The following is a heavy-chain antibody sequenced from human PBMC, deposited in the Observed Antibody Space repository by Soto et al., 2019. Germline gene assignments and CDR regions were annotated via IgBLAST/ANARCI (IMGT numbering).Heavy chain of an antibody. J-gene: IGHJ6*02. CDR2: ISGSGGST. D-gene: IGHD3-16*02. Sequence: PGGSLRLSCAASGFTFSSYAMSWVRQAPGKGLKWVSAISGSGGSTYYADSVKGRFTISRDNSKNTLYLQMNSLRAEDTAVYYCAKCPHLSVNYYYGMDVWGQGTTVTVSS. CDR1: GFTFSSYA. CDR3: AKCPHLSVNYYYGMDV. V-gene: IGHV3-23*01.